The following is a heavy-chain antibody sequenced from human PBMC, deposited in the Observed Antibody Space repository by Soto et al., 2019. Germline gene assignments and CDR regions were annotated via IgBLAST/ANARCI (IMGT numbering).Heavy chain of an antibody. CDR1: GFTFDDYA. CDR3: EKGGPAGFCSGGRCYFEQ. CDR2: ITWNSNVL. D-gene: IGHD2-15*01. J-gene: IGHJ4*02. Sequence: EVQLVESGGGLVQPGGSLRLSCAASGFTFDDYAMHWVRRVPGKGLEWVSSITWNSNVLGYADSVKGRFTISRDNAKNSLSLQMNSLRPEDTALYYCEKGGPAGFCSGGRCYFEQWAQGTLVTVSS. V-gene: IGHV3-9*01.